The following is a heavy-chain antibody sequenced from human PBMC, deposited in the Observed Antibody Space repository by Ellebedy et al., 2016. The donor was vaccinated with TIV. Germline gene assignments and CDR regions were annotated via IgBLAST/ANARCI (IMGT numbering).Heavy chain of an antibody. V-gene: IGHV3-30*03. D-gene: IGHD3-10*02. Sequence: NRYYADSVKGRFTISRDNAKNTLYLHIDSLRIEDTAVYHCARVFESYNFDYWGQGTLVTVSS. J-gene: IGHJ4*02. CDR3: ARVFESYNFDY. CDR2: NR.